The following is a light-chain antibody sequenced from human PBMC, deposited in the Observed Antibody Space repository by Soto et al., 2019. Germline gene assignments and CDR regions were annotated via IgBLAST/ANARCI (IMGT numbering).Light chain of an antibody. J-gene: IGLJ2*01. CDR3: QSYDNSLNHVV. V-gene: IGLV1-40*01. CDR2: GDN. CDR1: SSNIGSFYD. Sequence: QSVLTQPPSVSGAXGXXXXIPCTGSSSNIGSFYDVHWYQQLPGTVPKLLIYGDNNRPSGVPDRFSGSKSGTAASLAITGLQAEDEADYYCQSYDNSLNHVVFGGGTKLTVL.